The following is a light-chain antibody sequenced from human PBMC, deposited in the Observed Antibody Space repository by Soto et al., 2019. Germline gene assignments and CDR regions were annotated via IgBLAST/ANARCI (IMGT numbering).Light chain of an antibody. J-gene: IGLJ1*01. CDR1: SGHSIYA. Sequence: QSVLTQSPSASASLGASVKLTCTLSSGHSIYAIAWHQQQPEKGPRYLMKLNSDGSHSKGDGIPDRFSGSSSGAERYLTISRLQSEDEADYYCQTWGTGILVFGTGTKVTVL. CDR3: QTWGTGILV. V-gene: IGLV4-69*01. CDR2: LNSDGSH.